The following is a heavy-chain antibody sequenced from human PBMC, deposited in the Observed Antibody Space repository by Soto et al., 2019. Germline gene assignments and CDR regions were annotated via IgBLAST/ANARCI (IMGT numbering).Heavy chain of an antibody. CDR1: GFTFSSYW. V-gene: IGHV3-7*01. CDR3: ARDGVAAGLYFDY. Sequence: EVQLVESGGGLVQPGGSLRLSCAASGFTFSSYWVNWVRQAPGKGLEWVASIKQDGSEKSYVDSVKGRFTISRDNAKNSLYLQMNSLRAEYTAVYYCARDGVAAGLYFDYWGQGTLVTVSS. J-gene: IGHJ4*02. D-gene: IGHD2-15*01. CDR2: IKQDGSEK.